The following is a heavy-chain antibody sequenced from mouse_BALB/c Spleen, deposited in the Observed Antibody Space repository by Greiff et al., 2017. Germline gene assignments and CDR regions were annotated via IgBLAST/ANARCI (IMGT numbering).Heavy chain of an antibody. D-gene: IGHD4-1*01. J-gene: IGHJ1*01. CDR2: ISSGSSTI. Sequence: EVQLVESGGGLVQPGGSRKLSCAASGFTFSSFGMHWVRQAPEKGLEWVAYISSGSSTIYYADTVKGRFTISRDNPKNTLFLQMTSLRSEDTAMYYCARELGRYFDVWGAGTTVTVAS. V-gene: IGHV5-17*02. CDR3: ARELGRYFDV. CDR1: GFTFSSFG.